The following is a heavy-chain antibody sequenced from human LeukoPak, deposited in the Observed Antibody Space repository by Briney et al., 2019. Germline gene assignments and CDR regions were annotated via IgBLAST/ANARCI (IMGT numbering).Heavy chain of an antibody. Sequence: VKVSCKGCVGTFIRYAISWVRQAPGQGGECVGGIMPIFGTANYAQKFQDRVTITADEYTSTAYMQLSSRRSEDTAVYYCAAHEENTAMVLRDYWGQGTLVTVSS. V-gene: IGHV1-69*13. CDR1: VGTFIRYA. CDR2: IMPIFGTA. D-gene: IGHD5-18*01. J-gene: IGHJ4*02. CDR3: AAHEENTAMVLRDY.